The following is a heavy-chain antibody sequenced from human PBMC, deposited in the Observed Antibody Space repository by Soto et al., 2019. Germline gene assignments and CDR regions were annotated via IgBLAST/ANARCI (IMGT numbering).Heavy chain of an antibody. CDR1: GGTFSSYG. V-gene: IGHV1-69*12. CDR2: IIPIFGTA. J-gene: IGHJ6*02. CDR3: ATPGLPSYYYYGMDV. Sequence: QIQLVQSGAEVKKPGSSVKVSCKASGGTFSSYGISWVRQAPGQGLEWMGGIIPIFGTADYTQKFQGRVTIIADESTITAYMELSSLRSEDRAVYYCATPGLPSYYYYGMDVWGQGTTVTVSS.